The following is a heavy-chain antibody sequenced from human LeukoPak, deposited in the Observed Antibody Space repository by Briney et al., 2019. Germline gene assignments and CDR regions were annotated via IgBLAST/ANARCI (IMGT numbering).Heavy chain of an antibody. CDR2: ISGSGGST. Sequence: GGSLRLSCAASGFTFRRYGMSWVRQAPGKGLEWVSAISGSGGSTYYGDSVKGRFTSSRDNSKNTLYLQMNSLRAEDTAVYYCAKRGAEVGQTVAPGDYWGQGTLVTVSS. CDR3: AKRGAEVGQTVAPGDY. V-gene: IGHV3-23*01. D-gene: IGHD1-26*01. J-gene: IGHJ4*02. CDR1: GFTFRRYG.